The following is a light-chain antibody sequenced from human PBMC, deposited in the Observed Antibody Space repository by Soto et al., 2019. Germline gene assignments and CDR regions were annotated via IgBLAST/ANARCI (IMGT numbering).Light chain of an antibody. V-gene: IGKV3-11*01. J-gene: IGKJ1*01. CDR2: DAS. CDR3: QQRRT. Sequence: EIVLTQSPATLSLSPGERATLSCRASQSVSSYLAWYQQKPGQAPRLLSYDASNRATGIPARFSGSGSGTDYTLTIGSLEPEDFPVYYCQQRRTFGQGTKVEIK. CDR1: QSVSSY.